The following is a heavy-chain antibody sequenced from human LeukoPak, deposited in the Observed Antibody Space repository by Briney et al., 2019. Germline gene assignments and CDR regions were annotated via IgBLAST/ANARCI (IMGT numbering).Heavy chain of an antibody. V-gene: IGHV3-23*01. CDR2: ISTSGGST. CDR1: GFTFSSYA. J-gene: IGHJ5*02. Sequence: GGSLRLSCVASGFTFSSYAMNWVRQAPGKGLEWVSVISTSGGSTYYADPVKGRFTISRDNSKNTLYLQMNSLRAEDTAIYYCAKELYCSSTSCAQFDPWGQGTLVTVSS. D-gene: IGHD2-2*01. CDR3: AKELYCSSTSCAQFDP.